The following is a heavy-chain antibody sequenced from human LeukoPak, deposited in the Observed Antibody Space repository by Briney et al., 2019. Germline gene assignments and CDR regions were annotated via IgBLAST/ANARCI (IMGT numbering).Heavy chain of an antibody. V-gene: IGHV3-30*18. J-gene: IGHJ4*02. D-gene: IGHD3-9*01. CDR2: ISYDGSNK. Sequence: GGSLRLSCAASGFTFSSYGMHWVRQAPGRGLEWVAVISYDGSNKYYADSVKGRFTISRDNSKNTLYLQMNSLRAEDTAVYYCAKDHEDILTGYYTPDYWGQGTLVTVSS. CDR3: AKDHEDILTGYYTPDY. CDR1: GFTFSSYG.